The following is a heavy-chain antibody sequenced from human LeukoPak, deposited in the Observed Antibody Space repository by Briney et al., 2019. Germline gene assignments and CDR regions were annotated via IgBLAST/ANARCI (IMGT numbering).Heavy chain of an antibody. CDR3: AKDSTGFDWPIIRAYFDY. CDR1: GFTFSSYW. CDR2: IKQDGSEK. Sequence: GGSLRLSCAASGFTFSSYWMSWVRQAPGKGLEWVANIKQDGSEKYYVDSVKGRFTISRDNAKNSLYLQMNSLRPEDTAVYYCAKDSTGFDWPIIRAYFDYWGQGTLVTVSS. D-gene: IGHD3-9*01. J-gene: IGHJ4*02. V-gene: IGHV3-7*01.